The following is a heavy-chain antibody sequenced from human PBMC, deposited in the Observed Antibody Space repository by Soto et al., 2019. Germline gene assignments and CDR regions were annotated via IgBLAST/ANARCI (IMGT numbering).Heavy chain of an antibody. V-gene: IGHV3-13*01. D-gene: IGHD3-22*01. J-gene: IGHJ6*02. CDR3: ARDYYDSSGYHPMDV. CDR1: GFTFSSYD. CDR2: IGTAGDT. Sequence: GGSLRLSCAASGFTFSSYDMHWVRQATGKGLEWVSAIGTAGDTYYPGSVKGRFTISRENAKNSLYLQMNSLRAGDTAVYYCARDYYDSSGYHPMDVWGQGTTVTAP.